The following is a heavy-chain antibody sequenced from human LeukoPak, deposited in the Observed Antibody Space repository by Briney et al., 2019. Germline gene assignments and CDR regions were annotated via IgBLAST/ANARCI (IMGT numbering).Heavy chain of an antibody. CDR3: ARGLGGIVATTYYYYYMDV. J-gene: IGHJ6*03. D-gene: IGHD5-12*01. CDR1: RGSISSYY. CDR2: IHDRTNT. Sequence: SETLSLTCTVSRGSISSYYWSWIRQPPGKGLEWIAYIHDRTNTNYNPSLNSRVTISVDTSKNQFSLKLSSVTAADTAVYYCARGLGGIVATTYYYYYMDVWGKGTTVTVSS. V-gene: IGHV4-59*12.